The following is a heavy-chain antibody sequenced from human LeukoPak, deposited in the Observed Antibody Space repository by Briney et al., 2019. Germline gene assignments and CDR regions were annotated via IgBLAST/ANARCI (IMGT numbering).Heavy chain of an antibody. Sequence: GRSLRLSCAASGFTFSSYAMHWVRQAPGKGLEWVAVISYDGSNKYYADSVKGRFTISRDISKNTLYLQMNSLRAEDTAVYYCASHSSGWYYWGQGTLVTVSS. CDR2: ISYDGSNK. CDR3: ASHSSGWYY. V-gene: IGHV3-30*04. J-gene: IGHJ4*02. CDR1: GFTFSSYA. D-gene: IGHD6-19*01.